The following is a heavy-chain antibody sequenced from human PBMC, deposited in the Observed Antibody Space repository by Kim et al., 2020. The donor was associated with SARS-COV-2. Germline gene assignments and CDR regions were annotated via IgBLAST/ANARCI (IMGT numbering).Heavy chain of an antibody. J-gene: IGHJ4*02. CDR2: IYYSGST. CDR3: ASGEYYYDSSGYPDY. CDR1: GGSISSSSYY. Sequence: SETLSLTCTVSGGSISSSSYYWGWIRQPPGKGLEWIGSIYYSGSTYYNPSLKSRVTISVDTSKNQFSLKLSSVTAADTAVYYCASGEYYYDSSGYPDYWGQGTLVTVSS. V-gene: IGHV4-39*01. D-gene: IGHD3-22*01.